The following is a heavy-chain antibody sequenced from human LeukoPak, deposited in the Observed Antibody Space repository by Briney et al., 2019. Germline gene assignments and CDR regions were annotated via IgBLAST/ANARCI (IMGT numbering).Heavy chain of an antibody. CDR2: VYYRGSA. CDR1: GGSISSSSYY. CDR3: ARAGNYYSSGSYLGF. Sequence: SETLSLTCTVSGGSISSSSYYWGWIRQPPGKGLEWIGYVYYRGSANYNPSLKSRVTISVDTSKNHFSLKLSAVTAADTAVYYCARAGNYYSSGSYLGFWGQGALVTVSS. D-gene: IGHD3-10*01. J-gene: IGHJ4*02. V-gene: IGHV4-61*03.